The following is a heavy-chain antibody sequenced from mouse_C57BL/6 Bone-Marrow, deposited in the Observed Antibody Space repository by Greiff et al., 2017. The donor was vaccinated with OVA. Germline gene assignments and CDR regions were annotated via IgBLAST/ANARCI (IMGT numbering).Heavy chain of an antibody. J-gene: IGHJ1*03. Sequence: VQLQQPGAELVRPGSSVKLSCTASGYTFTSYWMHWVKQRPIQGLEWIGNIDPSDSETHYNKKFKDKATLTVDKSSSTAYMQLSSLTSEDSAVYYCARGGYGNGYFDVWGTGTTVTVSS. V-gene: IGHV1-52*01. CDR2: IDPSDSET. CDR1: GYTFTSYW. D-gene: IGHD2-1*01. CDR3: ARGGYGNGYFDV.